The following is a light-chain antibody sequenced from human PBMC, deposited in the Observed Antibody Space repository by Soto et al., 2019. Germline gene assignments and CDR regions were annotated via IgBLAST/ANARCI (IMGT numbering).Light chain of an antibody. CDR2: DVS. Sequence: QSALTQPASVSGFPGQSITISCTGTSSDVGGYNYVSWYQQTTCKAPKLIIYDVSHRPSGVSNRFFGSKSGNTASLTISGRQAEDEADYYCLSYTSSRARVFGGENKLTVL. CDR1: SSDVGGYNY. V-gene: IGLV2-14*01. CDR3: LSYTSSRARV. J-gene: IGLJ3*02.